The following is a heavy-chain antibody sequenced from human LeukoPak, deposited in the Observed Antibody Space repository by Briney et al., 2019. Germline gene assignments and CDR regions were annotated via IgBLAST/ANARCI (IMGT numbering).Heavy chain of an antibody. D-gene: IGHD2-2*01. CDR3: ARGAPAQSWNFDL. J-gene: IGHJ2*01. Sequence: SETLSLTCTVSGGSLKSYYWSWIRQPPGKGLEWIAYIYYSGSTNYNPSLKSRVTISVDTSKNQISLRLSSVTAADTAVYYCARGAPAQSWNFDLWGRGTMVIVSS. CDR1: GGSLKSYY. CDR2: IYYSGST. V-gene: IGHV4-59*01.